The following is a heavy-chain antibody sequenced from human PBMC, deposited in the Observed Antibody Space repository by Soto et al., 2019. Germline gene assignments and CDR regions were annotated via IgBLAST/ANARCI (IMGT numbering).Heavy chain of an antibody. V-gene: IGHV4-59*08. CDR1: GGSISTYY. CDR2: IYYTGST. CDR3: ARLRYFDWLLPDY. D-gene: IGHD3-9*01. Sequence: SETLSLTCTVSGGSISTYYWSWIRQPPGKGLEWLGQIYYTGSTNYNPSLKSRVTISVDTSKNQFSLKLSSVTAADTAVYYCARLRYFDWLLPDYWGQGTLVTVSS. J-gene: IGHJ4*02.